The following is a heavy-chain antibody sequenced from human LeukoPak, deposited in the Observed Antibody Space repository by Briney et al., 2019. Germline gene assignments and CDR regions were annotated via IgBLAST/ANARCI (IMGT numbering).Heavy chain of an antibody. CDR2: IYTSGST. CDR1: GGSISSSSYY. D-gene: IGHD3-22*01. J-gene: IGHJ4*02. V-gene: IGHV4-61*02. CDR3: AKEKYYYDSSAYYYAPFDY. Sequence: SETLSLTCTVPGGSISSSSYYWSWIRQPAGKGLEWIGRIYTSGSTNYNPSLKSRVTMSADTSKNQFSLNLSSVTAADTAVYYCAKEKYYYDSSAYYYAPFDYWGQGTLVTVSS.